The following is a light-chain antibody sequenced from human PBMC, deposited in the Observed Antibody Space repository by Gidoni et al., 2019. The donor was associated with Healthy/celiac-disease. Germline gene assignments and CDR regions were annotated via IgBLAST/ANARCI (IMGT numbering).Light chain of an antibody. Sequence: DIVMTQSPLSLPVTPGEPASIACRSSQSLLHSNGYNYLYWYLQKPGQSPQLLIYLGSTRASGGPDRFSGSGSGTDFTLKISRVEAEDVGVYYCMQALQTPWTFGQGTKVEIK. J-gene: IGKJ1*01. CDR3: MQALQTPWT. CDR2: LGS. CDR1: QSLLHSNGYNY. V-gene: IGKV2-28*01.